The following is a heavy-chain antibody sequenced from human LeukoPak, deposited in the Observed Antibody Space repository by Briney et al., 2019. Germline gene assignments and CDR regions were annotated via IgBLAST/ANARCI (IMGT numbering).Heavy chain of an antibody. CDR2: INPNSGAT. D-gene: IGHD2-2*01. CDR1: GYTFTGYY. CDR3: ARVGSCSSTSCYAYLFDY. Sequence: ASVKVSCKSSGYTFTGYYMHWVRQAPGQGLEWMGWINPNSGATNYAQKFQGRVTMTRDTSISTAYMELSRLRSNDTAVYYCARVGSCSSTSCYAYLFDYWGQGTLVTVSS. V-gene: IGHV1-2*02. J-gene: IGHJ4*02.